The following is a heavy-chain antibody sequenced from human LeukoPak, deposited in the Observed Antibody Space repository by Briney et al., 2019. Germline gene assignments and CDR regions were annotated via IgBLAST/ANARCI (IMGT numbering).Heavy chain of an antibody. D-gene: IGHD4-17*01. V-gene: IGHV5-51*01. CDR3: ARGGYGDETIDY. Sequence: EASVKVSCKASGYTFTGYYMHWVRQMPGKGLEWMGIIYPGDSDTRYSPSFQGQVTISADKSISTAYLQWSSLKASDTAMYYCARGGYGDETIDYWGQGTLVTVSS. J-gene: IGHJ4*02. CDR2: IYPGDSDT. CDR1: GYTFTGYY.